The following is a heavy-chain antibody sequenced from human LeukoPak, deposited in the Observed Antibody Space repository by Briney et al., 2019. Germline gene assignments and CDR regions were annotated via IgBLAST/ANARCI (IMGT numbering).Heavy chain of an antibody. CDR3: ARGGRYYDCAGSYYSHYYYGMDV. V-gene: IGHV4-34*01. Sequence: PSETLSLTCAVYGGSFSGYYWSWIRQPPGKGLEWIGEINHSGSTNYNPSLKSRVTISVDTSKNQFSLKLSSVTAADTAVYYCARGGRYYDCAGSYYSHYYYGMDVWGKGTTVTVSS. J-gene: IGHJ6*04. D-gene: IGHD3-10*01. CDR1: GGSFSGYY. CDR2: INHSGST.